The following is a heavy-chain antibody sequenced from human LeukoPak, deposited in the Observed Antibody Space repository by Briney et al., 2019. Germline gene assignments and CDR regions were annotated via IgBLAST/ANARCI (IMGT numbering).Heavy chain of an antibody. D-gene: IGHD3-10*01. Sequence: PGRSLRLSCAASGFTFDDYAMHWVRQAPGKGLEWVSGISWNSGSIGYADSVKGRFTISRDNAKNSLYLQMNSLRAEDTAVYYCASWVRGVSNYWGQGTLVTVSS. CDR3: ASWVRGVSNY. J-gene: IGHJ4*02. CDR2: ISWNSGSI. V-gene: IGHV3-9*01. CDR1: GFTFDDYA.